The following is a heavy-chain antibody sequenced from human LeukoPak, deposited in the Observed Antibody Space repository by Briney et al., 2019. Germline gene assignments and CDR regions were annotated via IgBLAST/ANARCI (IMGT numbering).Heavy chain of an antibody. D-gene: IGHD3-10*01. Sequence: SETLSLTCTVSGGSISSSSYYWGWIRQPPGKGLEWIGSIYYSGSTYYNPSLKSRVTISVDTSKNQFSLKLSSVTAADTAVYYCARVGWFGELSRFDYWGQGTLVTVSS. CDR1: GGSISSSSYY. J-gene: IGHJ4*02. CDR2: IYYSGST. CDR3: ARVGWFGELSRFDY. V-gene: IGHV4-39*07.